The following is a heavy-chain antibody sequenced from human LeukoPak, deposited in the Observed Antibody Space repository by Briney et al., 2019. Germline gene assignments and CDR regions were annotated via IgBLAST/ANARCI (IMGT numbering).Heavy chain of an antibody. D-gene: IGHD4-23*01. Sequence: GGSLRLSCAASGFIVSSNYMSWGRQAPGKGLEWVSVIYSGGTTYYADSVKGRFSIARDDSKSTLNLQMNSLRAEDTAMYYCARSTVAEYYFDYWGQGTLVTVSS. CDR1: GFIVSSNY. V-gene: IGHV3-66*01. CDR3: ARSTVAEYYFDY. CDR2: IYSGGTT. J-gene: IGHJ4*02.